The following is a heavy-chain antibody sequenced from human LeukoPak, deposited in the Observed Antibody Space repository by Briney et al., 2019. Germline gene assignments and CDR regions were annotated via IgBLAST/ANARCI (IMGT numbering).Heavy chain of an antibody. J-gene: IGHJ6*02. CDR3: AREDYYDSSGYYSTCGMDV. Sequence: ASVKVSCKASGYAFTTYAMHWVRQAPGQRLEWMGWISPGNGNTRYSQKFQGRVTMTTDTSTSTAYMELRSLRSDDTAVYYCAREDYYDSSGYYSTCGMDVWGQGTTVTVSS. CDR1: GYAFTTYA. V-gene: IGHV1-3*01. D-gene: IGHD3-22*01. CDR2: ISPGNGNT.